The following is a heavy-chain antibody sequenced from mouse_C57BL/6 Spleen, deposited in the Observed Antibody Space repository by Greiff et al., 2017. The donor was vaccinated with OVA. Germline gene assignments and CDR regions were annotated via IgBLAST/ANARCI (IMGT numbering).Heavy chain of an antibody. D-gene: IGHD1-1*02. J-gene: IGHJ3*01. V-gene: IGHV1-15*01. CDR2: IDPETGGT. Sequence: QVQLQQSGAELVRPGASVTLSCKASGYTFTDYEMHWVKQTPVHGLEWIGAIDPETGGTAYNQKFKGKAILTADKSSSTAYMELRSLTSEDSAVYYCTREETGAWFAYWGQGTLVTVSA. CDR3: TREETGAWFAY. CDR1: GYTFTDYE.